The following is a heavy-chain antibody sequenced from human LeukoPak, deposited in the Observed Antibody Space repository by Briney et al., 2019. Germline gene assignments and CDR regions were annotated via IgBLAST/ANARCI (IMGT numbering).Heavy chain of an antibody. CDR2: IYTSGST. V-gene: IGHV4-4*07. Sequence: SGTLSLTCAVSGGSISSYYWSWIRQSAGKGLEWIGRIYTSGSTNYNASLKSRVTISVDTSKNQFSLRLSSVTAADTAVYYCVREGLGLYNYGLDDWGRGTLVTVSS. J-gene: IGHJ4*02. D-gene: IGHD5-18*01. CDR1: GGSISSYY. CDR3: VREGLGLYNYGLDD.